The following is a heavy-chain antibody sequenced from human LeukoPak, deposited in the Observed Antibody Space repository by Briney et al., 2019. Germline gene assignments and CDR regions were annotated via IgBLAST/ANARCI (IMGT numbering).Heavy chain of an antibody. Sequence: PGESLQISCQGSGSRFTSYWIGWVRQLPGKGLEWMGIIYPGDSDTRYSPSFQGQVTISADKSISTAYLQWSSLKASDTAMYYCARAYYYDSSGFDYWGQGTLVTVSS. D-gene: IGHD3-22*01. CDR1: GSRFTSYW. V-gene: IGHV5-51*01. J-gene: IGHJ4*02. CDR2: IYPGDSDT. CDR3: ARAYYYDSSGFDY.